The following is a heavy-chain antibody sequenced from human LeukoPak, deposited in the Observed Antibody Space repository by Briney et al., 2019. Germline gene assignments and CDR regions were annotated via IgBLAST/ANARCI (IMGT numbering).Heavy chain of an antibody. J-gene: IGHJ4*02. Sequence: PSETLSLTCTVSGGSITGYYWNWIRQSAGQGLEWLGRVYSRGVGNYNPSLTSRVTMSVDTSKNQFSLKLTSLTAADTAVYYCAREEFLHEIDSSGYFVYWGQGTLVTVSS. CDR1: GGSITGYY. CDR2: VYSRGVG. V-gene: IGHV4-4*07. D-gene: IGHD3-22*01. CDR3: AREEFLHEIDSSGYFVY.